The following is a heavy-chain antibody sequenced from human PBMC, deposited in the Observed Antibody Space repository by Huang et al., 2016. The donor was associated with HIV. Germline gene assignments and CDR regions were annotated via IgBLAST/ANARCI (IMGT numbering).Heavy chain of an antibody. J-gene: IGHJ4*02. D-gene: IGHD3-22*01. Sequence: QVQLVQSGAEVKKPGSSVKVSCKASGGSFRNFAIGWVRQAPGQGLEWMGGIIPTVGKANDAQKFQGRVTIIADESTSTAYMELSSLRSEDTAVYYCATVDYYDTSGPQRGYFDNWGQGTLVTVSS. CDR2: IIPTVGKA. V-gene: IGHV1-69*01. CDR1: GGSFRNFA. CDR3: ATVDYYDTSGPQRGYFDN.